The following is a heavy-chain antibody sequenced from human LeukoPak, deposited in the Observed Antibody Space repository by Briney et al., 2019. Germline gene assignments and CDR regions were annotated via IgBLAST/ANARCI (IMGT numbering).Heavy chain of an antibody. CDR2: INPSGGST. V-gene: IGHV1-46*01. Sequence: ASVKVSCKASGYTFTFYYMHWVRQAPGQGLEWMGIINPSGGSTSYAQKSQGRVTMTRDTSTSTVYMELSSLRSEDTAVYYCARDKAVSGFLEWLLLYWGQGTLVTVSS. J-gene: IGHJ4*02. CDR3: ARDKAVSGFLEWLLLY. CDR1: GYTFTFYY. D-gene: IGHD3-3*01.